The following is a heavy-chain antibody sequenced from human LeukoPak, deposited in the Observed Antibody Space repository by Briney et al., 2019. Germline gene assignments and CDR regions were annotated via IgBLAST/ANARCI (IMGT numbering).Heavy chain of an antibody. CDR1: GGSINKYY. CDR2: VHDSAGT. CDR3: AKGRKDFDTNLGPFDS. V-gene: IGHV4-59*01. J-gene: IGHJ4*02. Sequence: PSETLSLTCTVSGGSINKYYWSWIRQSPGKGLEWLGYVHDSAGTIYNPSLKSRVTISVGTSKTQFSLKVTSVTTADTAVYYCAKGRKDFDTNLGPFDSWGQGILVTVSS. D-gene: IGHD3-9*01.